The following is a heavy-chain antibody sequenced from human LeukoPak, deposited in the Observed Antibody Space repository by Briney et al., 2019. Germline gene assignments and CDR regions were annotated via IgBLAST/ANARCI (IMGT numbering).Heavy chain of an antibody. Sequence: SVKVSCKASGGTFSSYAIRWVRQAPGQGLEWMGGIIPIFGTANYAQKFQGRVTITADKSTSTAYMELSSLRSEDTAVYYCARAPGYSSSWYFDYWGQGTLVTVSS. D-gene: IGHD6-13*01. CDR2: IIPIFGTA. J-gene: IGHJ4*02. V-gene: IGHV1-69*06. CDR3: ARAPGYSSSWYFDY. CDR1: GGTFSSYA.